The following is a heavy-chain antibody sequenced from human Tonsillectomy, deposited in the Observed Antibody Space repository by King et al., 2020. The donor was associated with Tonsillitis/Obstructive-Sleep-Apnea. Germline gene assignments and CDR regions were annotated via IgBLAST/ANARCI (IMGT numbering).Heavy chain of an antibody. D-gene: IGHD4-17*01. V-gene: IGHV1-2*06. J-gene: IGHJ4*02. CDR3: AREVGDYLLDY. CDR1: GYTFTAYY. CDR2: INPNSGGT. Sequence: QLVQSGAEVKKPGASVKVSCKASGYTFTAYYMHWVRQAPGQGLEWMGRINPNSGGTKYAQKFQGRVTMTRDTSISTAYMELSRLRSDDTAVYFCAREVGDYLLDYWGQGTLVTVSS.